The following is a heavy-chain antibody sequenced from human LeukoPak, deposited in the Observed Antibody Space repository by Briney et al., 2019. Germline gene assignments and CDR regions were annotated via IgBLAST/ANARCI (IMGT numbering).Heavy chain of an antibody. D-gene: IGHD6-13*01. CDR1: GFTFSSYS. J-gene: IGHJ4*02. V-gene: IGHV3-48*04. CDR2: ISSSSSTI. CDR3: ARDRRAAAGLK. Sequence: GGSLRLSCAASGFTFSSYSMNWVRQAPGKGLEWVSYISSSSSTIYYADSVKGRFTISRDNAKNSLYLQMDSLRAEDTAVYYCARDRRAAAGLKWGQGTLVTVSS.